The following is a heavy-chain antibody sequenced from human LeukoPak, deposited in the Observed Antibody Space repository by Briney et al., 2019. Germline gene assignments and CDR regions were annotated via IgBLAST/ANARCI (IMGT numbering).Heavy chain of an antibody. V-gene: IGHV4-39*02. D-gene: IGHD3-10*01. Sequence: SETLSLTCTVSGGSITSSPYYWAWLRQPPGTGLEWIASVSYSGNTFYNPSLRGRATISADTSRNHLSVRLTSVTAADTAMYYCTRVMTGSRCDCWGQGTLVTVS. J-gene: IGHJ4*02. CDR2: VSYSGNT. CDR1: GGSITSSPYY. CDR3: TRVMTGSRCDC.